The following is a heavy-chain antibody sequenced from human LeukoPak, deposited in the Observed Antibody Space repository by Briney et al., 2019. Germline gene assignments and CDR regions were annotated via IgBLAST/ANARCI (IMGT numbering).Heavy chain of an antibody. D-gene: IGHD3-9*01. CDR1: GGSISSYY. CDR2: IYYSRST. J-gene: IGHJ6*02. V-gene: IGHV4-59*12. Sequence: KPSETLSLTCTVSGGSISSYYWSWIRQPPGKGREGMGYIYYSRSTNYNPSLKSRVTISVDTSKNQFSLKLSSVTAADTAVYYCARGKYYDILTGYYMVYYGMDVWGQGTTVTVSS. CDR3: ARGKYYDILTGYYMVYYGMDV.